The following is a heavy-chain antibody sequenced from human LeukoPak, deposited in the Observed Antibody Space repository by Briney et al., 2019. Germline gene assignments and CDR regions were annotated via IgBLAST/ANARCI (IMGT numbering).Heavy chain of an antibody. D-gene: IGHD5-18*01. CDR1: GFIFSNSA. Sequence: GGSLRLFCAASGFIFSNSALSWVRHAPGKGLEWVSDISGSGGSTYYADSVKGRFTSSRDNSKNTLYLQMNSLRAEDTAVYYCAKRIQAAMATGYWGQGTLVTVSS. CDR2: ISGSGGST. J-gene: IGHJ4*02. CDR3: AKRIQAAMATGY. V-gene: IGHV3-23*01.